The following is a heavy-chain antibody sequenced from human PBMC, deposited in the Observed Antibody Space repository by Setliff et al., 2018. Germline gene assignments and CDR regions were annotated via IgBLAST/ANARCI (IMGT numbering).Heavy chain of an antibody. CDR1: GFSFNSFG. CDR3: AARDAGVDY. V-gene: IGHV3-33*01. J-gene: IGHJ4*02. Sequence: SGGSLRLSCAASGFSFNSFGMHWVRQAPGKGLEWVAVIWYDGSKQYYGDSVKGRFTISRGNSKNTAYLQMNSLRAEDTAVYYCAARDAGVDYWGQGTLVTVSS. D-gene: IGHD2-8*01. CDR2: IWYDGSKQ.